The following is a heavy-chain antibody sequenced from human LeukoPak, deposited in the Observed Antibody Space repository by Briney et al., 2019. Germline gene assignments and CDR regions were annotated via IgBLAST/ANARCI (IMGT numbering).Heavy chain of an antibody. Sequence: SETLSLTCTVFGGSFNGYYWTWIRQSPGKGLEWIGEIIHDGSTNYNPSLKSRVNISIDTSKIQFSLNLSSVTAADTAVYYCARGLASGYPPIPFDYWGQGTLVTVSS. CDR3: ARGLASGYPPIPFDY. D-gene: IGHD3-3*01. J-gene: IGHJ4*02. V-gene: IGHV4-34*12. CDR2: IIHDGST. CDR1: GGSFNGYY.